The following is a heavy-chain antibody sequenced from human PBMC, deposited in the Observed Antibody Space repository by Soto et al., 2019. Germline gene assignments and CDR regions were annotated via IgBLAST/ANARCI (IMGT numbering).Heavy chain of an antibody. CDR1: GDSVSSGNYY. D-gene: IGHD3-16*01. Sequence: SETLSLTCTVSGDSVSSGNYYWSWIRQPPGKGLEWIGYIFYTGNAYYDPSLKSRISILVDTSKNRFSLKLSSVTAADSAVYYCARVGGQRVLDFLVQGTLVTVSS. CDR3: ARVGGQRVLDF. J-gene: IGHJ4*02. CDR2: IFYTGNA. V-gene: IGHV4-30-4*01.